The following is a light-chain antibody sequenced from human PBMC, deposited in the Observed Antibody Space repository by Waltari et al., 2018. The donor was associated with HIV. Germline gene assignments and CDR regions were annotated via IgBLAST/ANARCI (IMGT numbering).Light chain of an antibody. CDR3: SSYTSSSLVV. Sequence: QSALTQPASVSGSPGQSITISCTGTSSDVGGYNYVSWSQQHPGKAPKLMIYEVSNRPSGVSNRFSGSKSGNTASLTISGLQAEDEADYYCSSYTSSSLVVFGGGTKLTVL. V-gene: IGLV2-14*01. J-gene: IGLJ2*01. CDR1: SSDVGGYNY. CDR2: EVS.